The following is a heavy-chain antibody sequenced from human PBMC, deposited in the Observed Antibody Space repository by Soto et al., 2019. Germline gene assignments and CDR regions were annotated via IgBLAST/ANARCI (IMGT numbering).Heavy chain of an antibody. CDR1: GFTFSSHA. CDR3: SRTPYDIWSPGQFYFDH. J-gene: IGHJ4*02. V-gene: IGHV3-23*01. CDR2: ISGSGGTT. D-gene: IGHD3-3*01. Sequence: EVQLLDAGGGLAHPGGSLRLSCGVSGFTFSSHAMSWVRQAPGKGLECVSGISGSGGTTFYADSVKGRFTISRDNSKNTLYLQKNGLRAVDAAVYYLSRTPYDIWSPGQFYFDHWGQGTLVTVSS.